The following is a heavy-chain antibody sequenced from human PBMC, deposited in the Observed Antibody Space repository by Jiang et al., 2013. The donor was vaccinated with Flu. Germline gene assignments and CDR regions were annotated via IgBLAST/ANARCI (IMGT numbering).Heavy chain of an antibody. Sequence: EWIGSIYYSGSTYYNPSLKSRVTISVDTSKNQFSLKLSSVTATDTAVYYCARQGGATTDYWGQGTLVTVSS. J-gene: IGHJ4*02. V-gene: IGHV4-39*01. CDR2: IYYSGST. D-gene: IGHD1-26*01. CDR3: ARQGGATTDY.